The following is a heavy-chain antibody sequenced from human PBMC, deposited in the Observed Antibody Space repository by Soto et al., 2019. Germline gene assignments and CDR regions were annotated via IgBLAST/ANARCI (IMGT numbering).Heavy chain of an antibody. J-gene: IGHJ3*02. D-gene: IGHD5-12*01. V-gene: IGHV1-18*01. CDR1: GYTFTSYG. CDR2: ISAYNGNT. Sequence: ASVKVSCKAAGYTFTSYGISWVRQAPGQGLEWMGWISAYNGNTNYAQKLQGRVTMTTDTSTSTAYMELRSLRSDDTAVYYCARAVYSGYVPDAFDTWGQRTMVTVSS. CDR3: ARAVYSGYVPDAFDT.